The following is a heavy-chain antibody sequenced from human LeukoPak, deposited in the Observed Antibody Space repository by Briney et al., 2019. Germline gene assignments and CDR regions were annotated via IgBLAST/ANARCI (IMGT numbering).Heavy chain of an antibody. CDR3: AKAVYCSGGGCYGAPDY. CDR1: GFTFSSYA. Sequence: GGSLRLSCAASGFTFSSYAMTWVRQAPGKGLEWVSAISGSGTSTYYADSARGRFPISRDNSKNTLYLQMNSLRAEDTAVYYCAKAVYCSGGGCYGAPDYWGQGTLVTVSS. J-gene: IGHJ4*02. CDR2: ISGSGTST. V-gene: IGHV3-23*01. D-gene: IGHD2-15*01.